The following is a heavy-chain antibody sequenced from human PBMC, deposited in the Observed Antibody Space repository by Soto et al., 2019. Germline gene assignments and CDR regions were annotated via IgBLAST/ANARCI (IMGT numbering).Heavy chain of an antibody. V-gene: IGHV3-15*01. CDR1: GFTFSNAW. D-gene: IGHD2-15*01. J-gene: IGHJ3*02. Sequence: EVQLVESGGGLVKPGGSLRLSCAASGFTFSNAWMSWVRQAPGKGLEWVGRIKDKADGGTTDYAAPVKGRFTISRDDSKNTLYLQMNSLRAEDTAVYYCAQLFGAVVATGPTDAFDIWGQGTMVTVSS. CDR2: IKDKADGGTT. CDR3: AQLFGAVVATGPTDAFDI.